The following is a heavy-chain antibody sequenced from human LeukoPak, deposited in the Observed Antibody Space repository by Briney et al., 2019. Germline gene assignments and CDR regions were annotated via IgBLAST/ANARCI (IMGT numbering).Heavy chain of an antibody. Sequence: GGSLRLSCAASGFTFTSYSMHWVRQAPGKGLEWVSYISSSSSTIYYADSVKGRFTISRDNAKNSLYLQMNSLRDEDTAVYYCAREVAAAGTYVFDYWGQGTLVTVSS. J-gene: IGHJ4*02. CDR2: ISSSSSTI. V-gene: IGHV3-48*02. CDR3: AREVAAAGTYVFDY. D-gene: IGHD6-13*01. CDR1: GFTFTSYS.